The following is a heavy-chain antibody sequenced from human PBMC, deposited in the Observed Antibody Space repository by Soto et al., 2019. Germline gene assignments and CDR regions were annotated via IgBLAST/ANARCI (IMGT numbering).Heavy chain of an antibody. CDR1: RFTFDDYA. CDR2: ISWNSGSI. J-gene: IGHJ4*02. Sequence: EVQLVESGGGLVQPGRSLRLSCAASRFTFDDYAMHWVRQAPGKGLEWVSGISWNSGSIGYADSVKGRFTISRDNAKNSLYLQMNSLSAEDTALYYCAKDSGSYYYDYWGQGTLVTVSS. D-gene: IGHD1-26*01. V-gene: IGHV3-9*01. CDR3: AKDSGSYYYDY.